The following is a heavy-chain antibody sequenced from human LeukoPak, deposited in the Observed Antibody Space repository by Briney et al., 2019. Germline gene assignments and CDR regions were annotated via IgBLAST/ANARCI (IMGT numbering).Heavy chain of an antibody. Sequence: SGTLSLTCTVSGYSLSSGYYWGWIRQPPGKGLEWIGSIYYSGSTYYNPSLKSRVTISVDTSKNQFSLKLSSVTAADTAVYYCARGRGRFGELWEFDYWGQGTLVTVSS. CDR3: ARGRGRFGELWEFDY. CDR1: GYSLSSGYY. V-gene: IGHV4-38-2*02. J-gene: IGHJ4*02. CDR2: IYYSGST. D-gene: IGHD3-10*01.